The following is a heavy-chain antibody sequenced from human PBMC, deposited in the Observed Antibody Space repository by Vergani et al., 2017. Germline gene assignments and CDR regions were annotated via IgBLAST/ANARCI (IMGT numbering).Heavy chain of an antibody. J-gene: IGHJ3*02. D-gene: IGHD6-13*01. CDR2: IYYSGST. Sequence: QVQLQESGPGLVKPSQTLSLTCTVSGGSISGGGYYWSWIRQHPGKGLEWLGYIYYSGSTYSNPSLKMLVTISVDTSKNQFSIKLSSVTAADTAVDYCAREPAAAAQGDAFDIWGQGTMVTVSS. CDR3: AREPAAAAQGDAFDI. CDR1: GGSISGGGYY. V-gene: IGHV4-31*01.